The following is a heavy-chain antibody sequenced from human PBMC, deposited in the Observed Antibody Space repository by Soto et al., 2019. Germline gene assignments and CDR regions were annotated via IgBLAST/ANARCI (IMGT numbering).Heavy chain of an antibody. J-gene: IGHJ4*02. V-gene: IGHV3-23*01. CDR2: ISGSGGST. Sequence: GGSLRLSCAASGFTFSSYSMSWVRQAPGKGLEWVSAISGSGGSTYYADSVKGRFTISRDNSKNTLYLQMDSLRAEDTAVYYCAKVGRGGYGIIFWYYFDYGGQGPLVTVS. CDR3: AKVGRGGYGIIFWYYFDY. D-gene: IGHD6-19*01. CDR1: GFTFSSYS.